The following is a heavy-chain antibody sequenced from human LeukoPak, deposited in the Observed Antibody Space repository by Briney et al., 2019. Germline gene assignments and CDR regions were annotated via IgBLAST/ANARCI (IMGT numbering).Heavy chain of an antibody. D-gene: IGHD2/OR15-2a*01. J-gene: IGHJ6*03. CDR3: ASISDYYYCYMDV. CDR2: IHISGST. V-gene: IGHV4-61*02. CDR1: GGSISSGSYY. Sequence: SQTLSLTCTVSGGSISSGSYYWSWIRQSAGKGLEWIGRIHISGSTNYNPSLKSRVTISVDTSKNQFSLKLSSVTAADTAVYYCASISDYYYCYMDVWGKGTTVTVSS.